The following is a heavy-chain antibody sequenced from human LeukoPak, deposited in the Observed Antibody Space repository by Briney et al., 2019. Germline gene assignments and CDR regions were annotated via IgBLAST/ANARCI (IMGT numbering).Heavy chain of an antibody. D-gene: IGHD6-19*01. J-gene: IGHJ4*02. CDR2: IKQDGSEK. Sequence: TGGSLRLSCAASGFTFSSYNMNWVRQAPGKGLEWVANIKQDGSEKYYVDSVKGRFTISRDNAKNSLYLQMNSLRAEDTAVYYCAREGSGWDNYFDYWGQGTLVTVSS. CDR1: GFTFSSYN. CDR3: AREGSGWDNYFDY. V-gene: IGHV3-7*01.